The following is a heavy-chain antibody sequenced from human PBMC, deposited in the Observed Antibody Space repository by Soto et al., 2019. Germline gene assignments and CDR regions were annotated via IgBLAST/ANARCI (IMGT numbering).Heavy chain of an antibody. D-gene: IGHD3-22*01. J-gene: IGHJ4*02. CDR2: ISGSGGST. V-gene: IGHV3-23*01. Sequence: AGSLRLSCAASGFTFSSYAMSWVRQAPGKGLEWVSAISGSGGSTYYADSVKGRFTISRDNSKNTLYLQMNSLRAEDTAVYYCAKEGEGPLTRRGPLSTVVVIRYFDYWGQGTLVTVSS. CDR1: GFTFSSYA. CDR3: AKEGEGPLTRRGPLSTVVVIRYFDY.